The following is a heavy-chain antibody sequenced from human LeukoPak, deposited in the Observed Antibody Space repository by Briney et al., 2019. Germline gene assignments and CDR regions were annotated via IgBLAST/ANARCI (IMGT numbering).Heavy chain of an antibody. CDR1: GYTFTNYG. J-gene: IGHJ4*02. CDR2: ISGYDGNT. D-gene: IGHD5-18*01. V-gene: IGHV1-18*01. CDR3: AREYTAMVMELDY. Sequence: GASVKVSCKASGYTFTNYGINWVRQAPGQGLEWMGWISGYDGNTYYAQKVQGRVTITADESTSTAYMELSSLRSEDTAVYYCAREYTAMVMELDYWGQGTLVTVSS.